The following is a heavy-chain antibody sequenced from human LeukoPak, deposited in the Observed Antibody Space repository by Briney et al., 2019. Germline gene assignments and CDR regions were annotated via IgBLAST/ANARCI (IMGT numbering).Heavy chain of an antibody. Sequence: GGSLRLSCAASGFIFTSYAMSWVRQPPGKGLVWVSRTNSDGNSTRYADSVKGRFTISRDNAKNTLYLQMNSLRAEDTAVYYCARTHQADYWGQGILVTVSS. V-gene: IGHV3-74*01. J-gene: IGHJ4*02. D-gene: IGHD2-2*01. CDR1: GFIFTSYA. CDR2: TNSDGNST. CDR3: ARTHQADY.